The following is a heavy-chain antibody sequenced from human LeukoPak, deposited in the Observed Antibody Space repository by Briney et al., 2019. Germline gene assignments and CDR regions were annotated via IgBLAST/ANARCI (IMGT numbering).Heavy chain of an antibody. J-gene: IGHJ5*01. CDR2: IYSDNT. CDR1: GFTFDDYG. Sequence: GGSLRLSCAASGFTFDDYGMSWVRQAPGKGLEWVSFIYSDNTHYSDSVKGRFTISRDNSKNTLYLQMNSLRAEDTAVYYCARASQSLGGLSFPDSWGQGTLVTVSS. V-gene: IGHV3-53*01. CDR3: ARASQSLGGLSFPDS. D-gene: IGHD3-16*02.